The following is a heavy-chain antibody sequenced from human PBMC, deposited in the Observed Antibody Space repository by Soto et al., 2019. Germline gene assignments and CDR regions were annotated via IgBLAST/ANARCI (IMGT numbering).Heavy chain of an antibody. D-gene: IGHD3-10*01. V-gene: IGHV3-33*01. CDR3: TTAVETITGSYYGMDV. Sequence: GGSLRLSCAASGFTFSSYGMHWVRQAPGKGLEWVAVIWYDGSNKYYADSAKGRFTISRDNSNNTLYLQMNSLKTEDTAVYYCTTAVETITGSYYGMDVWGQGTTVTVSS. CDR1: GFTFSSYG. CDR2: IWYDGSNK. J-gene: IGHJ6*02.